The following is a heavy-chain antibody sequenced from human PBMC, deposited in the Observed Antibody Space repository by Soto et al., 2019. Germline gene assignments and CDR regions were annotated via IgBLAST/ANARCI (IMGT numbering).Heavy chain of an antibody. CDR2: IKPDGSAT. J-gene: IGHJ4*02. Sequence: PGGSLRLSCAVSGFTFGSYWMNWVRLIPGKGLEWVAYIKPDGSATYYVDSVKGRFTISRDNAKNSLYLQMNSLRVEVTSVYYCARAGYCGPGCYYYFDYWGQGTLVTVSS. V-gene: IGHV3-7*01. CDR3: ARAGYCGPGCYYYFDY. D-gene: IGHD2-21*02. CDR1: GFTFGSYW.